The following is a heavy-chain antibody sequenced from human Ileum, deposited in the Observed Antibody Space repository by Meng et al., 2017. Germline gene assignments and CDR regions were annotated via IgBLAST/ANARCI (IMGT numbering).Heavy chain of an antibody. J-gene: IGHJ4*02. CDR1: GGCISTSDW. Sequence: QVQVPASGPGLLQPSGTLSLTCAGSGGCISTSDWWSWVRQPPGKGLEWFGEIHHSGSTNYNPSLKSRVTISVDKSKNQFSLKLNSVTAADTAVYYCVREWSGSYRHFDYWGQGTLVTVSS. CDR3: VREWSGSYRHFDY. CDR2: IHHSGST. D-gene: IGHD1-26*01. V-gene: IGHV4-4*02.